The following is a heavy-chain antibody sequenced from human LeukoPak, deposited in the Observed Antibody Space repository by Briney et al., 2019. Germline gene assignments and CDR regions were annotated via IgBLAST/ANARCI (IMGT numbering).Heavy chain of an antibody. J-gene: IGHJ4*02. CDR2: ISAYNGNT. CDR1: GYTFTSYG. D-gene: IGHD4-17*01. CDR3: ARDRHGDYVPYFDY. V-gene: IGHV1-18*01. Sequence: ASVKVSCKASGYTFTSYGISWVRQAPGQGLEWKGWISAYNGNTDYAQKLQGRVTMTTDTSTSTAYMELRSLRSDDTAVYYCARDRHGDYVPYFDYWGQGTLVTVSS.